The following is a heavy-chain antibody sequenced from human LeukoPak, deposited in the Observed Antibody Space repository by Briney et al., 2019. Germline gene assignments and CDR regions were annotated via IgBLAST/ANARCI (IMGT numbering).Heavy chain of an antibody. V-gene: IGHV3-7*01. CDR2: INQGGSVK. D-gene: IGHD5/OR15-5a*01. CDR3: VRLSRSVPNDY. Sequence: PGGSLRLSCAASGFTFSTYWMSWVRQPPWKGLEGVANINQGGSVKQHVDSVEGRFTVSRDNAKNSLFLQMNSLRAEDTAVYYCVRLSRSVPNDYWGQGTLVTVSS. J-gene: IGHJ4*02. CDR1: GFTFSTYW.